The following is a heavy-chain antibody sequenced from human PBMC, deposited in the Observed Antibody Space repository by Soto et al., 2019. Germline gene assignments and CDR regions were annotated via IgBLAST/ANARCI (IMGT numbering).Heavy chain of an antibody. Sequence: QVQLVESEGGVVQPGRSLRLSCTASGFTFSNYGMHWVRQAPGKGLEWVTVISYDGNVAYYAGSVKGRFTSSRDNSKNTLYLQDNSLRTEDTAVYYCAKEEPITKWYFDYWGQGTLVTVSS. J-gene: IGHJ4*02. D-gene: IGHD1-1*01. CDR1: GFTFSNYG. CDR2: ISYDGNVA. V-gene: IGHV3-30*18. CDR3: AKEEPITKWYFDY.